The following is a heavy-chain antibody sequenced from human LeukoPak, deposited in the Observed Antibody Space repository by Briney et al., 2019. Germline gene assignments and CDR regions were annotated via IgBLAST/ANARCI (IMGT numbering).Heavy chain of an antibody. CDR3: AKANGHEDY. Sequence: GGSLRLSCAASGFTFSNYWMSWVRQAPGKGLEWVAVISYDGSNKYYADSVKGRFTISRDNSKDTLYLQMNSLRAEDTAVYYCAKANGHEDYWGQGTLVTVSS. J-gene: IGHJ4*02. D-gene: IGHD2-8*01. V-gene: IGHV3-30*18. CDR1: GFTFSNYW. CDR2: ISYDGSNK.